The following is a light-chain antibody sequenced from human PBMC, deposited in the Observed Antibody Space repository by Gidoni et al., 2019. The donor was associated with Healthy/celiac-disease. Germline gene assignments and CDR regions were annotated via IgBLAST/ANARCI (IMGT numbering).Light chain of an antibody. J-gene: IGKJ4*01. CDR2: EAS. CDR3: QQYKSYSRLT. Sequence: DIQMTQSPSTLSASVGDRVTITCRASQSISSWLAWYQQKPGKAPKLLIYEASSLESWVPSRFSGSGSGTEFTLTISSLQPDDFASYYCQQYKSYSRLTFGGVNKVEIK. CDR1: QSISSW. V-gene: IGKV1-5*01.